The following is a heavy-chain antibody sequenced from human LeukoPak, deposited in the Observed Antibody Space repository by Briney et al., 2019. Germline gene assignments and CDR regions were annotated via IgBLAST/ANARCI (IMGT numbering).Heavy chain of an antibody. CDR1: EFTFSDYA. V-gene: IGHV3-23*01. CDR3: AKEVRPNDY. Sequence: GGSLRLSCVGSEFTFSDYAMSWVRQAPGKGLEWVSVVSGSGTGTHYADSVKGRFTISRDTSKNTLFLQMNSLRAEDTAVYYCAKEVRPNDYWGQGTLVTVSS. D-gene: IGHD6-6*01. J-gene: IGHJ4*02. CDR2: VSGSGTGT.